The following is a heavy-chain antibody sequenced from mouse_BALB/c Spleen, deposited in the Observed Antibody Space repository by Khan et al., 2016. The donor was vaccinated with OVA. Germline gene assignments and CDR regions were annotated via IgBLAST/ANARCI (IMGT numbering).Heavy chain of an antibody. V-gene: IGHV1-7*01. CDR2: INPSSGHT. J-gene: IGHJ2*01. Sequence: QVQLKESGAELAKPGASVKMSCKASGYTFSNYWIHWVKQRPGQGLEWIGYINPSSGHTYYNPTFNDKATLTTDKSSSTAYMQLSSLTSEDSAVYYCARDRIDYWGQGTTLTVSS. CDR1: GYTFSNYW. CDR3: ARDRIDY.